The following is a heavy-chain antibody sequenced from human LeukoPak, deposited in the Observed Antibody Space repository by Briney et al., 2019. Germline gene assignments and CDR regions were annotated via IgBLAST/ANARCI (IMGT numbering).Heavy chain of an antibody. CDR1: GGSISSYY. V-gene: IGHV4-59*01. CDR3: AISGYSSSGWNYMDV. Sequence: PSETLSLTCTVSGGSISSYYWSWIRQPPGKGLEWIGYIYYSGSTNYNPSLKSRVTISVDTSKNQFSLKLSSVTAADTAVYYCAISGYSSSGWNYMDVWGKGTTVTISS. J-gene: IGHJ6*03. CDR2: IYYSGST. D-gene: IGHD6-13*01.